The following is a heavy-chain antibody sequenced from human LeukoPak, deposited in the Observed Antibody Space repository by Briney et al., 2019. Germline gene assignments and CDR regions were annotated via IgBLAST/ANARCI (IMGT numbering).Heavy chain of an antibody. CDR1: GFTFSSYS. V-gene: IGHV3-21*01. CDR3: AKDGRQQLVGGWFDP. Sequence: TGGSLRLSCAASGFTFSSYSMNWVRQAPGKGLEWVSSISSSSSYIYYADSVKGRFTISRDNAKNSLSLQMNSLRAEDTAVYYCAKDGRQQLVGGWFDPWGQGTLVTVSS. CDR2: ISSSSSYI. J-gene: IGHJ5*02. D-gene: IGHD6-13*01.